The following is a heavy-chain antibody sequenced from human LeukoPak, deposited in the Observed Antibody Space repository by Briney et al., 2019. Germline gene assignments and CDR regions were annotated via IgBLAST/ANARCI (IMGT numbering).Heavy chain of an antibody. D-gene: IGHD5-18*01. CDR3: ARSTVVGYSYGDFDY. CDR2: IYPGDSDT. V-gene: IGHV5-51*01. Sequence: PGESLKISCKGSGYSFASYWIGWVRQMPGKGLEWMGIIYPGDSDTRYSPSFQGQVTISADKSISTAYLQWSSLKASDTAMYYCARSTVVGYSYGDFDYWGQGTLVTVSS. CDR1: GYSFASYW. J-gene: IGHJ4*02.